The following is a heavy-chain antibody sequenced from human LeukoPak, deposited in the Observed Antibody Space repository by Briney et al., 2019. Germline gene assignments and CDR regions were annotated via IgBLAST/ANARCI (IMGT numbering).Heavy chain of an antibody. D-gene: IGHD3-16*01. CDR2: IETAGDT. J-gene: IGHJ6*03. V-gene: IGHV3-13*01. CDR3: ARDSRIIGRGGKYYYYMDV. Sequence: GGSLRLSCAASRFTFSSYDMHWVRQTTRKGLKWVSPIETAGDTYYPGSVKGRFTVARENAESSLYLQVKSLRAEDTAVYYCARDSRIIGRGGKYYYYMDVWGRGTTVTVSS. CDR1: RFTFSSYD.